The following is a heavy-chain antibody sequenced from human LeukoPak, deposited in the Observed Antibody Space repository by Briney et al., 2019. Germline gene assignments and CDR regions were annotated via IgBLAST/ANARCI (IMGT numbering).Heavy chain of an antibody. J-gene: IGHJ4*02. CDR3: ARDPPYSSGWYGDFDY. CDR2: ISYDGSNK. CDR1: GFTFSSYA. D-gene: IGHD6-19*01. Sequence: PGGSLRLSCAASGFTFSSYAMHWVRQAPGKGLEWVAVISYDGSNKYYADSVKGRFTISRDNSKNTLYLQMNSLRAEDTAVYYCARDPPYSSGWYGDFDYWGQGTLVTVSS. V-gene: IGHV3-30-3*01.